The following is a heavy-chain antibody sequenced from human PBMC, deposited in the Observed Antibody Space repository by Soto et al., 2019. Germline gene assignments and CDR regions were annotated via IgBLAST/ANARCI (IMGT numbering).Heavy chain of an antibody. D-gene: IGHD3-10*01. CDR1: GYSFTSYW. CDR3: ARQGGTMVRGVTSYYYYGMDV. V-gene: IGHV5-51*01. Sequence: PGESLKISCKGSGYSFTSYWIGWVRQMPGKGLEWMGIIYPGDSDTRYSPSFQGQVTISVDKSISTAYLQWSSLKASDTAMYYCARQGGTMVRGVTSYYYYGMDVWGQGTTVTVSS. J-gene: IGHJ6*02. CDR2: IYPGDSDT.